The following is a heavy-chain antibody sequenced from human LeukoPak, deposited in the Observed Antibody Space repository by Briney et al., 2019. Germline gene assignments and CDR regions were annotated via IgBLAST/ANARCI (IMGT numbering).Heavy chain of an antibody. J-gene: IGHJ4*02. V-gene: IGHV4-59*01. CDR3: ARSPQDDSSGYYSK. D-gene: IGHD3-22*01. CDR2: IYYSGST. CDR1: GASISSYY. Sequence: SETLSLTCTVSGASISSYYWSWIRQPPGKGLEWIGYIYYSGSTNYNPSLKSRVTISVDTSKNQFSLKLSSVTAADTAVYYCARSPQDDSSGYYSKWGQGTLVTVSS.